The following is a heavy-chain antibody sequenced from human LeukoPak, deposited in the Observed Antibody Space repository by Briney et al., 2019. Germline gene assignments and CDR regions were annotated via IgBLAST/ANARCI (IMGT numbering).Heavy chain of an antibody. CDR3: ARDPPTYYYDSSDAFDI. CDR2: ISSSSSYI. J-gene: IGHJ3*02. D-gene: IGHD3-22*01. CDR1: GFTFSSYS. Sequence: PGGSLRLSCAASGFTFSSYSMNWVRQAPGKGLEWVSSISSSSSYIYYADSVKGRFTISRDNAKNSLYLQMNSLRAEDTAVYYCARDPPTYYYDSSDAFDIWGQGTMVTVSS. V-gene: IGHV3-21*01.